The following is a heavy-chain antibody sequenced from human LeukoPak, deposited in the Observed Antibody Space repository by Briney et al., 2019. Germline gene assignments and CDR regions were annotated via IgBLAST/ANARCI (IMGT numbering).Heavy chain of an antibody. D-gene: IGHD1-26*01. Sequence: PGGSLRLSCAASGFIFINFGMHWVRQAPGKGLEWVAFIRYDGSNKYYADSVRGRFTISRDDSKNTLYLQMKSLRAEDTAVYYCAKVGAAPPRYYMDVWGKGTTVTVSS. J-gene: IGHJ6*03. CDR1: GFIFINFG. CDR2: IRYDGSNK. V-gene: IGHV3-30*02. CDR3: AKVGAAPPRYYMDV.